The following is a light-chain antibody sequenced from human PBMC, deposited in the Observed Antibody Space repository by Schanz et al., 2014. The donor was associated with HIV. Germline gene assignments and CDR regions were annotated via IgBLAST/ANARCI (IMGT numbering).Light chain of an antibody. CDR1: SSDVGGYNH. CDR2: EVI. CDR3: SSFAGSNIPWV. J-gene: IGLJ3*02. Sequence: QSALTQPPSASGSPGQSVTISCTGTSSDVGGYNHVFWYQQHPGKAPKLMIYEVIKRPSGVPDRFSGSKSGSTASLTVSGLQPEDEADYYCSSFAGSNIPWVFGGGTKLTVL. V-gene: IGLV2-8*01.